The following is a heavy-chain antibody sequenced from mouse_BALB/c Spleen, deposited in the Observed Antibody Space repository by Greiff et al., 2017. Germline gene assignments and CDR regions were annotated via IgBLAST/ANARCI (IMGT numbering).Heavy chain of an antibody. CDR3: ARFGGGNYEVWFAY. CDR2: IYPGDGDT. Sequence: VKLMESGAELVRPGSSVKISCKASGYAFSSYWMNWVKQRPGQGLEWIGQIYPGDGDTNYNGKFKGKATLTADKSSSTAYMQLSSLTSEDSAVYFCARFGGGNYEVWFAYWGQGTLVTVSA. V-gene: IGHV1-80*01. D-gene: IGHD2-1*01. CDR1: GYAFSSYW. J-gene: IGHJ3*01.